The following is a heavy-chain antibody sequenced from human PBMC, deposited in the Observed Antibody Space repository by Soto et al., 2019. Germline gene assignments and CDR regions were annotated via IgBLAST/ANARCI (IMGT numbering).Heavy chain of an antibody. D-gene: IGHD5-12*01. CDR2: ISYDGSNK. CDR3: AKVGYSGYAGAFDI. J-gene: IGHJ3*02. Sequence: GGSLRLSCAASGFTFSSYGMHWVRQAPGKGLEWVAVISYDGSNKYYADSVKGRFTISRDNSKNTLYLQMNSLRAEDTAVYYCAKVGYSGYAGAFDIWGQGTMVTVSS. V-gene: IGHV3-30*18. CDR1: GFTFSSYG.